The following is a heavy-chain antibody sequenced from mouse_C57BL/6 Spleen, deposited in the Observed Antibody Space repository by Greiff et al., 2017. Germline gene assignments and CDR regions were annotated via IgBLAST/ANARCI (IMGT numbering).Heavy chain of an antibody. Sequence: QVQLQQPGAELVKPGASVKMSCKASGYTFTSYWITWVKQRPGQGLEWIGDIYPGSGSTNYNEKFKSKATLTVDTSSSTAYMQLSSLTSEDSAVYYCARSQSNYVAWFAYWGQGTLVTVSA. D-gene: IGHD2-5*01. CDR3: ARSQSNYVAWFAY. J-gene: IGHJ3*01. V-gene: IGHV1-55*01. CDR2: IYPGSGST. CDR1: GYTFTSYW.